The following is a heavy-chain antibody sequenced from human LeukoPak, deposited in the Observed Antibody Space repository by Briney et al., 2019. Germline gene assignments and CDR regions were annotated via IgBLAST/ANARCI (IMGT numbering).Heavy chain of an antibody. D-gene: IGHD4-17*01. CDR1: GYTFTDYY. V-gene: IGHV1-2*06. Sequence: ASVKISCKASGYTFTDYYVHWVRPAPGQGLEWMGRISPNSGGKNYAQKFRGRLTVTRDTSISTADIELISLRSDHTPVYYCAKNRAGDYADYVVQGTLVTVPS. CDR2: ISPNSGGK. CDR3: AKNRAGDYADY. J-gene: IGHJ4*02.